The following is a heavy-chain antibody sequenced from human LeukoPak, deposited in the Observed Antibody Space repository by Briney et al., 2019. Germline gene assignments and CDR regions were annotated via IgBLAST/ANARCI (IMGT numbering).Heavy chain of an antibody. CDR3: ARAPRDSSSSNYMRRFDY. D-gene: IGHD3-22*01. V-gene: IGHV4-38-2*01. J-gene: IGHJ4*02. Sequence: SETLSLTCAVSGYSISSDNYWVWIRPPPGEGLGGTGVIYHGGSTYYNPSLKSRVTISVDTSKNQFSLKLSSVTAADTAVYYCARAPRDSSSSNYMRRFDYWGQGTLVTVSS. CDR1: GYSISSDNY. CDR2: IYHGGST.